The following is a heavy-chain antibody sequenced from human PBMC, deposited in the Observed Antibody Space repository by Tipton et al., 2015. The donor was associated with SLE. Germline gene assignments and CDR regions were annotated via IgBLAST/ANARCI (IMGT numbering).Heavy chain of an antibody. D-gene: IGHD2-15*01. J-gene: IGHJ4*01. Sequence: TLSLTCTVSGGSISSSSYYWGWIRQPPGKGLEWIGSIYYSGSTYYNTSLKSRVTISVDTSKNQFSLKLSSMTAADTAVYYCSSWSPERTSSCSRFDYWGHGSLVTVSS. CDR3: SSWSPERTSSCSRFDY. CDR2: IYYSGST. CDR1: GGSISSSSYY. V-gene: IGHV4-39*07.